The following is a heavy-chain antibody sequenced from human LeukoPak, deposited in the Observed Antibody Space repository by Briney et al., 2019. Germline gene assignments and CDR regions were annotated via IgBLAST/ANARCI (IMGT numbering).Heavy chain of an antibody. CDR1: GFTFSGYW. Sequence: PGGSLRLSCAASGFTFSGYWMHWVRQAPGKGLEWVANIKQDGSEKYYVDSVKGRFTISRDNAKNSLYLQMNSLRAEDTAVYYCARVRGFMTTVTTPEGYYFDYWGQGTLVTVSS. V-gene: IGHV3-7*01. CDR3: ARVRGFMTTVTTPEGYYFDY. CDR2: IKQDGSEK. D-gene: IGHD4-17*01. J-gene: IGHJ4*02.